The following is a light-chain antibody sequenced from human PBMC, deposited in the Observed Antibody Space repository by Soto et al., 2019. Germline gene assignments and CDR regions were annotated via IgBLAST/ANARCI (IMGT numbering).Light chain of an antibody. V-gene: IGKV3-11*01. CDR1: QSVDSY. J-gene: IGKJ2*01. CDR2: DSS. Sequence: EIVLTQSPATLSLSPGERATLSCRASQSVDSYLAWYQQKPGQAPRLLIYDSSNRAAGIPARFSGSGSGTDFSLTFCGLEPEDFSVYYCQLRSSWPPYTFGQGTKLVIK. CDR3: QLRSSWPPYT.